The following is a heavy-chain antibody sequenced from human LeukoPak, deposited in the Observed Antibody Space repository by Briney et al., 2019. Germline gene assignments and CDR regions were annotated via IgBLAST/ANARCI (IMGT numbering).Heavy chain of an antibody. D-gene: IGHD5-12*01. CDR2: LYTGGAT. CDR1: GFYVSGSY. CDR3: ARGYPGYVAWFDL. Sequence: GRSLRLSCAASGFYVSGSYLTWVRQAPGKGLEWLSTLYTGGATYYSDSVKGRFTISRDDSNNTLHLQMNSLRPDDTAVYYCARGYPGYVAWFDLWGQGTLVTVSS. J-gene: IGHJ5*02. V-gene: IGHV3-66*02.